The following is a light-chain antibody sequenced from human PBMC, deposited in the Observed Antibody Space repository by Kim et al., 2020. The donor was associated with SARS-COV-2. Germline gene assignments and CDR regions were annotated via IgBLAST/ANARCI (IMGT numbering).Light chain of an antibody. Sequence: EQSVTISCTGTSSTVAAYSYVSGYQQHPGKAPKHIIYGVTKRPSGVPDRFSGSKSGNTASLTISGLLAEDEADYYCCSYAGTSSMVFGTGTKVTVL. J-gene: IGLJ1*01. CDR2: GVT. CDR3: CSYAGTSSMV. CDR1: SSTVAAYSY. V-gene: IGLV2-11*01.